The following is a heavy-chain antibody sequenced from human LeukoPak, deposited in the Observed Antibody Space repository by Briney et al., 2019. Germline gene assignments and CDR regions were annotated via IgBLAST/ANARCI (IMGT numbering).Heavy chain of an antibody. CDR1: GGSISSGGYY. D-gene: IGHD1-26*01. Sequence: PSETLSLTCIVSGGSISSGGYYWTWIRQHPGKGLEWIGYIHYRGSTYYNPSLKSRVTISVDTSKNQFSLKLSSVTAADTAVYYCARLPSGTPWGQGTLVTVSS. CDR2: IHYRGST. J-gene: IGHJ5*02. CDR3: ARLPSGTP. V-gene: IGHV4-31*03.